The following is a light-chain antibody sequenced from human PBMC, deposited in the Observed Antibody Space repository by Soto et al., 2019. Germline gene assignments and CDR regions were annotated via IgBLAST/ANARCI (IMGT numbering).Light chain of an antibody. CDR1: QSVSSN. Sequence: EIVMTQSPATLYASPGERATLSCRASQSVSSNLAWYQQKPGQAPRLLIYGASTRATGIPARFSASGSGTEFTLTISSLQSEDFAVYYCQQYNNWPLTFGGGTKVEIK. J-gene: IGKJ4*01. V-gene: IGKV3-15*01. CDR2: GAS. CDR3: QQYNNWPLT.